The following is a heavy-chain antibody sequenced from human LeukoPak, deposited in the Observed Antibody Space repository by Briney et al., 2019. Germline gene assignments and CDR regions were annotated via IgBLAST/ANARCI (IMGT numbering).Heavy chain of an antibody. J-gene: IGHJ5*02. Sequence: PSETLSLTCAVSGYSISSGYYWGWLRQPPGKGLEGIGSIYHSGSTFYNPSLKSRVTISVDTCKDQSSLQLSTATAADTAVYSCARHHIVVVPAAINARREDWFDPWGQGTLVTVSS. CDR3: ARHHIVVVPAAINARREDWFDP. CDR1: GYSISSGYY. CDR2: IYHSGST. V-gene: IGHV4-38-2*01. D-gene: IGHD2-2*02.